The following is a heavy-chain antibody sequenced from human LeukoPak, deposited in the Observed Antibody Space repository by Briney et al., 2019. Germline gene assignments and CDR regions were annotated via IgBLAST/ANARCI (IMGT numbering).Heavy chain of an antibody. Sequence: GGSLRLSCEASGFTFGSHAMYWVRQAPGKGLEWVAGIFGSGGSPHYADSVKGRFTISRDNPRNTVYLQISGLRDDDTAVYYCGKTTVGYSSGQKPAWPVDFWGQGTLVTVSS. V-gene: IGHV3-23*01. CDR2: IFGSGGSP. CDR3: GKTTVGYSSGQKPAWPVDF. CDR1: GFTFGSHA. J-gene: IGHJ4*02. D-gene: IGHD5-18*01.